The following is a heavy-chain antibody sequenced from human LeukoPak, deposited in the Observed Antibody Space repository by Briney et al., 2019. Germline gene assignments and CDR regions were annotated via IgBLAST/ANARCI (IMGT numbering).Heavy chain of an antibody. CDR3: ARRGIAVAGTRGGVDY. V-gene: IGHV5-51*01. Sequence: GESLKISCKGSGYSFTSYWIGWVRQMPGKGLEWMGIIYPGDSDTRYCPSFQGQVTISADKSISTAYLQWSSLKASDTAMYYCARRGIAVAGTRGGVDYWGQGTLVTVSS. CDR2: IYPGDSDT. J-gene: IGHJ4*02. CDR1: GYSFTSYW. D-gene: IGHD6-19*01.